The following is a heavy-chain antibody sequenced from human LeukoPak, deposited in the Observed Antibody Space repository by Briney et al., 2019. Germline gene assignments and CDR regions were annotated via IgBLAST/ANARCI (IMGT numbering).Heavy chain of an antibody. V-gene: IGHV3-74*01. D-gene: IGHD2/OR15-2a*01. CDR2: FSDDEGRT. CDR3: VSFYETY. CDR1: GFTFSSYW. Sequence: PGGSLRLSCEVSGFTFSSYWIHWVRQAPGKGLVWVSRFSDDEGRTVYADSVKGRFTISKDNAKNTVYLQMNNLRAEDTAVYYCVSFYETYWGRGTLVTVSS. J-gene: IGHJ4*02.